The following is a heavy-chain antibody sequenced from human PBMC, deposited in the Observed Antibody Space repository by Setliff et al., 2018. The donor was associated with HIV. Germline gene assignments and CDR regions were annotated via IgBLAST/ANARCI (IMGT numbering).Heavy chain of an antibody. CDR3: ARVASYDFWSGYLHYFDY. Sequence: SETLSLTCAVYGGSFSGYYWSWIRQPPGKGLEWVGEINHGGSTDSNPSLKSRVTISVDTSKNQFSLNLTSVTAADTAVYYCARVASYDFWSGYLHYFDYWGQRTLVTVSS. CDR1: GGSFSGYY. CDR2: INHGGST. D-gene: IGHD3-3*01. J-gene: IGHJ4*02. V-gene: IGHV4-34*01.